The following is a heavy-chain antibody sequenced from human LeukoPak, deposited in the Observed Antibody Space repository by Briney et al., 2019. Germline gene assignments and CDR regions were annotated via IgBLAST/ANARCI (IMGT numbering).Heavy chain of an antibody. CDR3: AKEGSGSYSDYYFGW. V-gene: IGHV3-23*01. CDR1: GFSFSSYA. J-gene: IGHJ4*02. CDR2: VSATGYDT. D-gene: IGHD3-10*01. Sequence: GGSLRLSCAASGFSFSSYAVSWVRQAPGKGLEWVSAVSATGYDTYYADSVKGRFTISRDKFLNTMSLQMNSLRADDTAVYYCAKEGSGSYSDYYFGWWGQGTLVTVSS.